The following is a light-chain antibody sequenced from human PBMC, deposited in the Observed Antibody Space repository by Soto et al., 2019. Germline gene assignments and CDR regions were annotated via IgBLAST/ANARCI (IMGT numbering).Light chain of an antibody. V-gene: IGLV2-14*01. CDR3: LSKTSSISYV. Sequence: QSVLTQPASVYGSPGQSITISCTGTTSDVGGYNYVSWYQQHPGKVPKLLIHEVSNRPSGVSNRFSGSKSGNTASLTISGLQAEDEADYYCLSKTSSISYVFGTGTKVTVL. CDR2: EVS. J-gene: IGLJ1*01. CDR1: TSDVGGYNY.